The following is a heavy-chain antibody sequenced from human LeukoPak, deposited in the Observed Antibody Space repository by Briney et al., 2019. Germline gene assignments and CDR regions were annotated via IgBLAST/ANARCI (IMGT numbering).Heavy chain of an antibody. CDR3: ARGIDCSGGSCDDY. J-gene: IGHJ4*02. CDR1: GGSIRGYY. D-gene: IGHD2-15*01. V-gene: IGHV4-59*01. CDR2: IYYSGSA. Sequence: SETLSLTCTVSGGSIRGYYWSWIRQPPGKGLECIGYIYYSGSANYNPSLKSRVTISVDTSKNRFSLKLSSVTPADTAVYYCARGIDCSGGSCDDYWGQGTLVTVSS.